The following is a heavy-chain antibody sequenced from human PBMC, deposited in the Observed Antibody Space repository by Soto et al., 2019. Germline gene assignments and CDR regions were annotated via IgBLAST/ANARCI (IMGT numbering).Heavy chain of an antibody. CDR1: EGTFSTYA. J-gene: IGHJ4*02. CDR2: IIPMFGTA. V-gene: IGHV1-69*12. D-gene: IGHD5-12*01. CDR3: ASGIRLWLRRINNGYSG. Sequence: QVQLVQSEAEVKKPESSVKVSCKAPEGTFSTYAISWVQQAPGQELEWMGGIIPMFGTANYAQRFQDRVTITADESTNTVYMELSSLRSEDTAVYFCASGIRLWLRRINNGYSGWGQGTLVTVSS.